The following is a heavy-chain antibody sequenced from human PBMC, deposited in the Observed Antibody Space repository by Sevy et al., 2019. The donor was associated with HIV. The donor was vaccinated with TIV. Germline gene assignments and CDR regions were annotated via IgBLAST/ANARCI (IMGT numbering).Heavy chain of an antibody. V-gene: IGHV3-7*01. Sequence: GGSLRLSCAASGFTFSSYWMSWVRQAPVKGLEWVANIKQDGSEKYYVDSGKGRFTISRDNAKNSLYLQMNSLRAEDTAVYYCARDRGVAATFDYYFDYWGQGTLVTVSS. J-gene: IGHJ4*02. CDR2: IKQDGSEK. CDR1: GFTFSSYW. CDR3: ARDRGVAATFDYYFDY. D-gene: IGHD2-15*01.